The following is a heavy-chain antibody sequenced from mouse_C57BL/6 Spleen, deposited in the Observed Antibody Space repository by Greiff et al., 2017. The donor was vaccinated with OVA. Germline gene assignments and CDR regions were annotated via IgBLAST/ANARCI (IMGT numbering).Heavy chain of an antibody. V-gene: IGHV1-82*01. CDR1: GYAFSSSW. Sequence: VQLQQSGPELVKPGASVKISCKASGYAFSSSWMNWVKQRPGKGLEWIGRIYPGDGDTNYNGKFKGKATLTADKSSSTAYMQLRSLTSEDSSVYFCARRWFAYWGQGTLVTVSA. CDR3: ARRWFAY. J-gene: IGHJ3*01. CDR2: IYPGDGDT.